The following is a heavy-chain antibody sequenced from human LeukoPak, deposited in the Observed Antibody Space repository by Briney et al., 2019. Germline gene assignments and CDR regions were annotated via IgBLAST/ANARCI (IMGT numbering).Heavy chain of an antibody. CDR1: GASISSGDYY. V-gene: IGHV4-30-4*01. CDR3: ARATGTTQLEN. Sequence: QASETPSLTCTVSGASISSGDYYWSWLRQPPGKGLVWIGHIHYSGRTYYTPSVNSRVTISLDTSKNQFSLKLASVTAADTAVYYCARATGTTQLENWGQGILVTVSS. D-gene: IGHD4-17*01. CDR2: IHYSGRT. J-gene: IGHJ4*02.